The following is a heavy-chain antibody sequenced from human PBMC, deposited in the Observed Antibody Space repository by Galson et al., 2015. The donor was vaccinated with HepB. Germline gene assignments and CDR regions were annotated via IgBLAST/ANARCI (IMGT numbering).Heavy chain of an antibody. V-gene: IGHV3-53*01. CDR2: TSSSGNT. CDR1: GFTISDNY. CDR3: ARDLNS. J-gene: IGHJ4*02. Sequence: SLRLSCAASGFTISDNYMSWVRQAPGRGLEWVSVTSSSGNTDYGDSVKGRFTISRDSSKNTLYLHMNSLRADDTALYYCARDLNSWGQGTLVTVSS.